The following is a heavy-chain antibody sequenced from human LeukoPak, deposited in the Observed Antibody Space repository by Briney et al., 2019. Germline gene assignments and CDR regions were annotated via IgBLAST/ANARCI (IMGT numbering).Heavy chain of an antibody. Sequence: PSQTLSLTCTVSGGSISSGDYYWSWIRQPPGKGLEWIGYIYYSGSTYYNPSLKSRVTISVDTSKNQFSLKLSSVTAADTAVYYCAREGDGSGSHYSDWGQGTLVTVSS. CDR1: GGSISSGDYY. V-gene: IGHV4-30-4*01. CDR3: AREGDGSGSHYSD. CDR2: IYYSGST. D-gene: IGHD3-10*01. J-gene: IGHJ4*02.